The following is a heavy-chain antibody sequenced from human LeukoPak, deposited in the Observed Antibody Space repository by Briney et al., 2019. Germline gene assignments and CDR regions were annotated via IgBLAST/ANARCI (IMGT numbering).Heavy chain of an antibody. CDR3: AKEYGYSSTLGSYYFDY. V-gene: IGHV3-30*18. CDR1: GFIFNNYG. CDR2: TSYDGNNN. J-gene: IGHJ4*02. Sequence: GRSLRLSCAASGFIFNNYGMHWVRQAPGKGLEWVAVTSYDGNNNKYADSVKGRFTISRDNAKNSLYLQMNSLRAEDTAVYYCAKEYGYSSTLGSYYFDYWGQGTLVTVSS. D-gene: IGHD6-13*01.